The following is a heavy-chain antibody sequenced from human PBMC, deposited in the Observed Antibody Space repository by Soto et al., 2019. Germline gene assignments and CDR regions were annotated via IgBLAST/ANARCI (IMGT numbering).Heavy chain of an antibody. V-gene: IGHV4-34*01. CDR1: GGSFSGYY. CDR3: ARRVYGIRYYLDY. D-gene: IGHD3-10*01. Sequence: QVQLQQWGAGLLKPSETLSLTCAVYGGSFSGYYWSWIRQPPGKGLEWIGEINHSGSTNYNPSLKLRVPIPEATPKNQFPLKLSSVTAADTAVYYCARRVYGIRYYLDYWGQGTLVTVSS. CDR2: INHSGST. J-gene: IGHJ4*02.